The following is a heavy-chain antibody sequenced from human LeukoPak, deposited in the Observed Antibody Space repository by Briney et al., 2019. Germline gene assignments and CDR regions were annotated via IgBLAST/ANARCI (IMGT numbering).Heavy chain of an antibody. D-gene: IGHD2-21*01. CDR2: ISRSSSSI. CDR1: GLTFDDHG. J-gene: IGHJ4*02. CDR3: ARDLPYCGGDCLTFDY. Sequence: PGGSLRLSCVVSGLTFDDHGMNWVRQAPGRGLEWVSYISRSSSSIHYADSVKGRFTISRDNAKNSLYLQMNSLRVEDTGVYFCARDLPYCGGDCLTFDYWGQGTLVTVSS. V-gene: IGHV3-48*01.